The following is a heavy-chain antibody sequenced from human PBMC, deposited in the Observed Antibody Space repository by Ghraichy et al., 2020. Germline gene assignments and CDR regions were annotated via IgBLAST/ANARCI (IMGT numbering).Heavy chain of an antibody. J-gene: IGHJ4*02. V-gene: IGHV3-30*18. CDR1: GFTFSDYG. D-gene: IGHD3-16*01. Sequence: GGSLTLSCAASGFTFSDYGMHWVRQAPGKGLEWVALISYDGSKESYADSVKGRFTVSRDYSKNTLYLQMNTLRAEDTAVYYCAKGGHYHDFWGSWRHPPSFEDGGQGTLVTVSS. CDR2: ISYDGSKE. CDR3: AKGGHYHDFWGSWRHPPSFED.